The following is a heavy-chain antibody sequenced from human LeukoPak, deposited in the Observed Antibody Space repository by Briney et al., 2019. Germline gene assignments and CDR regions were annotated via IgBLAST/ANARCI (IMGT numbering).Heavy chain of an antibody. D-gene: IGHD2-15*01. CDR3: ARLGCSGGSCYDAFDI. CDR2: INPSGDFT. V-gene: IGHV1-46*02. Sequence: ASVKVSCKASGYTFNSYYMHWVRQAPGQGLEWMGIINPSGDFTSYAQKFQGRVTMTKDTSTSTAYMELRSLRSDDTAVYYCARLGCSGGSCYDAFDIWGQGTMVTVSS. CDR1: GYTFNSYY. J-gene: IGHJ3*02.